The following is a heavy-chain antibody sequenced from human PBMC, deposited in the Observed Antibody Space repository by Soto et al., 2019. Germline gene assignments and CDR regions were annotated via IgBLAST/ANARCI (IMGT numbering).Heavy chain of an antibody. V-gene: IGHV1-69*13. Sequence: SVKVSCTASGGTFSSYAISWVRQAPGQGLEWMGGIIPIFGTANYAQKFQGRVTITADESTSTAYMELSSLRSEDTAVYYCARDVGDHYDSSGYPRDDAFDIWGQGTMVTVSS. CDR1: GGTFSSYA. J-gene: IGHJ3*02. CDR3: ARDVGDHYDSSGYPRDDAFDI. D-gene: IGHD3-22*01. CDR2: IIPIFGTA.